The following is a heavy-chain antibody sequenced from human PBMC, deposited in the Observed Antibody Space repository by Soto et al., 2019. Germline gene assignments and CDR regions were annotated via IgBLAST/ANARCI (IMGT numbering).Heavy chain of an antibody. CDR1: GGSISSYY. Sequence: SETLSLTCTVSGGSISSYYWSWIRQPPGKGLEWIGYIYYSGSTNYNPSLKSRVTISVDTSKNQFSLKLSSVTAADTAVYYCARDNGFWSGYHYFDYWGQGTLVTVSS. CDR2: IYYSGST. V-gene: IGHV4-59*01. J-gene: IGHJ4*02. CDR3: ARDNGFWSGYHYFDY. D-gene: IGHD3-3*01.